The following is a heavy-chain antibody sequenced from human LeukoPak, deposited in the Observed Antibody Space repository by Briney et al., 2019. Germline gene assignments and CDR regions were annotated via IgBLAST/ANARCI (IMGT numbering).Heavy chain of an antibody. CDR3: ARVHGMTHNPWFDP. CDR2: ISSNGGST. V-gene: IGHV3-64*01. Sequence: PGGSLRLSCAASGFTFSSYAMHWVRQAPGKGLEYVSAISSNGGSTYYANSVKGRFTISRDNSKNTLYLQMNSLRAEDTAVYYCARVHGMTHNPWFDPWGQGTLVTVSS. CDR1: GFTFSSYA. J-gene: IGHJ5*02. D-gene: IGHD5-24*01.